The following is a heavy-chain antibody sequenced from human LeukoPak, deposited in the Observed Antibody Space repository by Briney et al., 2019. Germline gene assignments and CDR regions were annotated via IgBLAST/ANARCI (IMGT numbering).Heavy chain of an antibody. CDR3: AREGTTGTTTY. Sequence: PGGSLRLSCAASGFTFSSYSMNWVRQAPGKGLEWVSSISSSSSYIYYADSVKGRFTISRDNAKNSLYLQMNSLRAEETSVYYCAREGTTGTTTYWGQGTLITVSS. CDR2: ISSSSSYI. CDR1: GFTFSSYS. D-gene: IGHD1-1*01. V-gene: IGHV3-21*01. J-gene: IGHJ4*02.